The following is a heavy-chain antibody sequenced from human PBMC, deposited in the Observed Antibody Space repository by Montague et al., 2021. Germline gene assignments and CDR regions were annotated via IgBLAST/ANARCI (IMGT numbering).Heavy chain of an antibody. CDR3: ARVDCDGDCYTFDP. V-gene: IGHV4-39*01. Sequence: SETLSLTCTVSGASINSSPYYWGWIRQPRGKGLEWIGSIYYSANTYYNPSLKSRLSISVDTTKNQFSLRLKSVAAADTAVYHCARVDCDGDCYTFDPWGQGTLVTVSS. CDR1: GASINSSPYY. J-gene: IGHJ5*02. CDR2: IYYSANT. D-gene: IGHD2-21*02.